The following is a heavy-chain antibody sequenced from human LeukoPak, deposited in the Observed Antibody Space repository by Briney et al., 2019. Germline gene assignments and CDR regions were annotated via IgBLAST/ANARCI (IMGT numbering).Heavy chain of an antibody. Sequence: GGSLRLSCAASGFTFSSYAMHWVRQAPGKGLEWVAVISYDGSNKYYADPVKGRFTISRDNSKNTLYLQMNSLRAEDTAVYYCARESEYYDFWSGYYRRSTGWFDPWGQGTLVTVSS. CDR2: ISYDGSNK. J-gene: IGHJ5*02. V-gene: IGHV3-30-3*01. D-gene: IGHD3-3*01. CDR1: GFTFSSYA. CDR3: ARESEYYDFWSGYYRRSTGWFDP.